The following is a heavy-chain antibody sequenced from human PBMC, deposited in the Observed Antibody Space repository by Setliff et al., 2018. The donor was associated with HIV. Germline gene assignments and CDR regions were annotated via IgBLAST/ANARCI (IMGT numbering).Heavy chain of an antibody. Sequence: ASVKVSCKASGYTFTNYYMHWVRQAPGQGLEWMGWINPNSGGTNYAQKFQGRVTMTRDTSISTAYMELSRLRSDDTAVYYCARDHVVCSGGTCRSDDPYYYYYMNVWGQGTTVTVSS. CDR1: GYTFTNYY. J-gene: IGHJ6*03. CDR2: INPNSGGT. CDR3: ARDHVVCSGGTCRSDDPYYYYYMNV. D-gene: IGHD2-15*01. V-gene: IGHV1-2*02.